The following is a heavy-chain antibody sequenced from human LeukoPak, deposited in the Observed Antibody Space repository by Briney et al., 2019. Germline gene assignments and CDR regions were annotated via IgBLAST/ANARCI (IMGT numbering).Heavy chain of an antibody. Sequence: GGSLRLSCAASGFTFSSYWMHWVRQAPGKGLVWVSRINSDGSSTSYADSVRGRFTISRDNAKNTLYLQMNSLRAEDTAVYYCAKSQRSPVAVAGIDAFDIWGQGTMVTVSS. V-gene: IGHV3-74*01. CDR3: AKSQRSPVAVAGIDAFDI. J-gene: IGHJ3*02. D-gene: IGHD6-19*01. CDR2: INSDGSST. CDR1: GFTFSSYW.